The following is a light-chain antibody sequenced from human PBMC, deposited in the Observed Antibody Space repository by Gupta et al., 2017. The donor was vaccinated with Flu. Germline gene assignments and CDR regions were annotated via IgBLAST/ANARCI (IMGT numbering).Light chain of an antibody. V-gene: IGKV3-11*01. J-gene: IGKJ2*01. CDR2: DAS. CDR1: QTISNF. Sequence: IVLTQSPATLSLSPGETATLSCRASQTISNFIAWYKKRPGQAPRLLMYDASHRDAGNTVRFSGSGSGTYLTLTISSRELEDFALYYFQQRSCRPMSTFGQGTDLEIK. CDR3: QQRSCRPMST.